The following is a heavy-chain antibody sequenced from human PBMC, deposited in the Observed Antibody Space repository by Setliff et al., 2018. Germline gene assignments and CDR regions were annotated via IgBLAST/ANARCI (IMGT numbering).Heavy chain of an antibody. J-gene: IGHJ6*03. CDR3: ARVSGFLYVDV. Sequence: SETLFLTCTVSGDSISSRTSYWSWIRQPAGKGLEWIGHIYTSWSTNYNPSLQSRASISLDTSKNQFPLQLSSVSAADTALYYCARVSGFLYVDVWGKGTTVTVSS. V-gene: IGHV4-61*09. CDR1: GDSISSRTSY. CDR2: IYTSWST. D-gene: IGHD3-3*01.